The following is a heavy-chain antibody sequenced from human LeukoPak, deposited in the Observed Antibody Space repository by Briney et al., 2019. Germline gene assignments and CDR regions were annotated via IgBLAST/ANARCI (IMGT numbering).Heavy chain of an antibody. J-gene: IGHJ4*02. D-gene: IGHD5-24*01. CDR2: INHSGST. Sequence: SETLSLTCAVYGGSFSGYYWSWIRQPPGKGLEWIGEINHSGSTNYNPSLKSRVTISVDTSKNQFSLKLSSVTAADTAVYYCAREAEITRFDYWGQGTLVTVSS. V-gene: IGHV4-34*01. CDR3: AREAEITRFDY. CDR1: GGSFSGYY.